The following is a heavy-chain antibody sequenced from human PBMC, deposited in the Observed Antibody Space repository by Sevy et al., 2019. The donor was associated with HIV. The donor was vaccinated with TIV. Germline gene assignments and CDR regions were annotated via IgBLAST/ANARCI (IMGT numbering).Heavy chain of an antibody. CDR1: GYTLTAFA. V-gene: IGHV1-24*01. Sequence: ASVKVSCKVSGYTLTAFAMHWVRQAPGKGLEWMGTFDPEGDERIYAQKFQGRVSMTEDTSADTAYMELSSLRSEDTAIYYCATTKDYYDSSAYPVDYWGQGTLVTVSS. D-gene: IGHD3-22*01. J-gene: IGHJ4*02. CDR3: ATTKDYYDSSAYPVDY. CDR2: FDPEGDER.